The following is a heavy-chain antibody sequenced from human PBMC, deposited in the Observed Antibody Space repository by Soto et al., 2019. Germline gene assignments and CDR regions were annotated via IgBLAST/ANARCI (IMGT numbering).Heavy chain of an antibody. J-gene: IGHJ3*02. CDR3: ARQKSRDGFSDAFDI. CDR2: IYYSGST. Sequence: PSETLSLTCTVSGGSISSYYWSWIRQPPGKGLEWIGYIYYSGSTNYNPSLKSRVTISVDTSKNQFSPKLSSVTAADTAMYYCARQKSRDGFSDAFDIWGQGTMVTVSS. CDR1: GGSISSYY. V-gene: IGHV4-59*01. D-gene: IGHD2-2*01.